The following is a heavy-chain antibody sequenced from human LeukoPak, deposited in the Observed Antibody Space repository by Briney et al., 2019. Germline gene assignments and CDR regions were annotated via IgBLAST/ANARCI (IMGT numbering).Heavy chain of an antibody. D-gene: IGHD1-26*01. Sequence: TTSETLSLTCTVSGGSISSSYYYWGWIRQHPGKGLEWIGYIYYSGSTYYNPSLKSRVTISVDTSKNQFSLKLSSVTAADTAVYYCASGIVGAQNETPFDYWGQGTLVTVSS. CDR2: IYYSGST. J-gene: IGHJ4*02. V-gene: IGHV4-31*03. CDR1: GGSISSSYYY. CDR3: ASGIVGAQNETPFDY.